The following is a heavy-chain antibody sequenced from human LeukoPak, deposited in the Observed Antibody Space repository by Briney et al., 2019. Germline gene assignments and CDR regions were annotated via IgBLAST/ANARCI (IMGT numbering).Heavy chain of an antibody. CDR3: ASELAVAGTKSYYYYYYMDV. V-gene: IGHV1-69*04. CDR1: GGTFSSYA. D-gene: IGHD6-19*01. CDR2: IIPILGIA. J-gene: IGHJ6*03. Sequence: GASVKVSCKASGGTFSSYAISWVRQAPGQGLEWMGRIIPILGIANYAQKFQGRVTIAADKSTSTAYMELSSLRSEDTAVYYCASELAVAGTKSYYYYYYMDVWGKGTTVTVSS.